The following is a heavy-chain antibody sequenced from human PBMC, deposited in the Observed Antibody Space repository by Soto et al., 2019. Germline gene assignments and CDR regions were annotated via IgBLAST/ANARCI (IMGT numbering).Heavy chain of an antibody. J-gene: IGHJ4*02. CDR2: ISYDGSNK. D-gene: IGHD1-20*01. Sequence: GGSLRLSCAASGFTFSSYAMHWVRQAPGKGLEWVAVISYDGSNKYYADSVKGRFTISRDNSKNTLYLQMNSLRAEDTAVYYCARDRWGITGTAFHWGQGTLVTVSS. V-gene: IGHV3-30-3*01. CDR3: ARDRWGITGTAFH. CDR1: GFTFSSYA.